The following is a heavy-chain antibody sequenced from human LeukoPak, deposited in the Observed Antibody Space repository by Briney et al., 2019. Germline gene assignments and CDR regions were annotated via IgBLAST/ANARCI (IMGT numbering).Heavy chain of an antibody. Sequence: SQTLSLTCTVSGGSISSGSYYWSWIRQPAGKGLEWIGRIYTSGSTNYNPSLKSRVTISVDTSKNQFSLKLSSVTAADTAVYYCAAGDYGDYLFDYWGQGTLVTVSS. CDR1: GGSISSGSYY. CDR2: IYTSGST. V-gene: IGHV4-61*02. D-gene: IGHD4-17*01. CDR3: AAGDYGDYLFDY. J-gene: IGHJ4*02.